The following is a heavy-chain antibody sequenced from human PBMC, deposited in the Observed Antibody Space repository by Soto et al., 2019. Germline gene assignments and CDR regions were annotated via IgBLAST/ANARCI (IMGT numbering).Heavy chain of an antibody. CDR3: TADDATQLWSPADH. D-gene: IGHD5-18*01. Sequence: GGSLRLSCAASGFIFSDAWMSWVRQAPGKGLEWVGRIRANTAGGTTDYAAPVKGRFTVSRDDSKKTLYLQMNSLKPEDTAVYSCTADDATQLWSPADHWGQGTLVTVSS. CDR2: IRANTAGGTT. J-gene: IGHJ4*02. CDR1: GFIFSDAW. V-gene: IGHV3-15*01.